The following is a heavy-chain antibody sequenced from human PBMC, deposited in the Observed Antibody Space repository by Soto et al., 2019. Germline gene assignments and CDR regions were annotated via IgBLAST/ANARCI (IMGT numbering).Heavy chain of an antibody. D-gene: IGHD4-4*01. J-gene: IGHJ4*02. CDR1: GFILGDYA. Sequence: EVQLVESGGGLIQPGRSLRLSCKASGFILGDYALSWIRQTPGKGLEWVGFIRSKAYGGTTEYAASVKGRFSISRDESKSIAYLQMNSPKTEDTAVYYCAREGDFSINDWGQGTLVTVSS. CDR3: AREGDFSIND. V-gene: IGHV3-49*03. CDR2: IRSKAYGGTT.